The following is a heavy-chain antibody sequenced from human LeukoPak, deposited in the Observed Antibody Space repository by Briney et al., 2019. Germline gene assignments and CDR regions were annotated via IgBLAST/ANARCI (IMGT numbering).Heavy chain of an antibody. V-gene: IGHV4-39*01. Sequence: SETLSLTCTVSGGSISSINYYWGWVRQPPGKGLEWIGSIYYSESPDYNPSLKSRVTISVDTSKNQFSLRLSSVTTADTAVYHCARLRWDNDFWSGFFLDFWGQGTLVTVSS. CDR3: ARLRWDNDFWSGFFLDF. CDR1: GGSISSINYY. D-gene: IGHD3-3*01. J-gene: IGHJ4*02. CDR2: IYYSESP.